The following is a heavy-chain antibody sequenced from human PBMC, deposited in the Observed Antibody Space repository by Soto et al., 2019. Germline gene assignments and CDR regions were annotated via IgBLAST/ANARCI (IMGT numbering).Heavy chain of an antibody. Sequence: SETLSLTCAVYGGSFSGYYWSWIRQPPGKKLEWIGEINHSGSTKYNPSLKSRVTISVDTSKNQFSLKLSSVTAADTALYYCASVPITAAGTRWFDPWGQGTLVTSPQ. D-gene: IGHD6-13*01. J-gene: IGHJ5*02. V-gene: IGHV4-34*01. CDR2: INHSGST. CDR3: ASVPITAAGTRWFDP. CDR1: GGSFSGYY.